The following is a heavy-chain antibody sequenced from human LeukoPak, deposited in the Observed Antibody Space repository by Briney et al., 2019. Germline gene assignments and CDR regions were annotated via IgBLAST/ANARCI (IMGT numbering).Heavy chain of an antibody. J-gene: IGHJ6*03. CDR2: IYPGDSDT. Sequence: GESLKISCKGSGYSFTSYWIGWVRQMPGKGLEWMGIIYPGDSDTRYSPSFQGQVTISADKSISTAYLQWSSLKASDTAMYYCARLPGSQYNYYYYYMDVWGKGTTVTVSS. CDR3: ARLPGSQYNYYYYYMDV. V-gene: IGHV5-51*01. D-gene: IGHD3-10*01. CDR1: GYSFTSYW.